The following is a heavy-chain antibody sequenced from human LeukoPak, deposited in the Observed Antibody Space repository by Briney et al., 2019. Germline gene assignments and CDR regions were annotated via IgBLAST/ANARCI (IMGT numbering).Heavy chain of an antibody. V-gene: IGHV1-46*01. CDR1: GYTFTSYY. CDR3: ARVSLYCSSTSCSLDY. Sequence: ASVKVSCKACGYTFTSYYMHWVRQAPGQGLEWMGIINPSGGSTSYAQKFQGRVTITADKSTSTAYMELSSLRSEDTAVYYCARVSLYCSSTSCSLDYWGQGTLVTVSS. CDR2: INPSGGST. J-gene: IGHJ4*02. D-gene: IGHD2-2*01.